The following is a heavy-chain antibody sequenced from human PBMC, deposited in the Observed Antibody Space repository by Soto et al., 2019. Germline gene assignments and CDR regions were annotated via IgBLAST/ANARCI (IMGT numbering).Heavy chain of an antibody. CDR2: ISSSSSYI. D-gene: IGHD6-19*01. V-gene: IGHV3-21*01. CDR3: ARDGSGYSRGWYDY. CDR1: VFTFGSYS. Sequence: WGSLRVSCASSVFTFGSYSMNWVRQAPGKGLEWVSYISSSSSYINYADSVKGRFTISRDYAKNSVYLQMNSLRAEDTAIYYCARDGSGYSRGWYDYWGQGTLVTVSS. J-gene: IGHJ4*02.